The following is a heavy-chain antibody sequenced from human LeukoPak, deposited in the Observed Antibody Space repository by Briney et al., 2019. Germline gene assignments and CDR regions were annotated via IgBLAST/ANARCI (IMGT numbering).Heavy chain of an antibody. CDR1: GFTFSIYA. J-gene: IGHJ4*02. Sequence: GGSLRLSCAASGFTFSIYAMSWVRQAPGKGLEWVSAISGSGGSTYYADSVKGRFTISRDNSKNTLYLQMNSLRAEDTAVYYCANRPRGERLDYWGQGTLVTVSS. CDR3: ANRPRGERLDY. V-gene: IGHV3-23*01. D-gene: IGHD1-1*01. CDR2: ISGSGGST.